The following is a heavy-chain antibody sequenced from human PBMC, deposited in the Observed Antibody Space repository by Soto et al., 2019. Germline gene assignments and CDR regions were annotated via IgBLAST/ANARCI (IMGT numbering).Heavy chain of an antibody. CDR3: ASAPVTIGSGLYFDY. Sequence: PSETLSLTCTVSGGSISSYYWSWIRQPPGKGLEWIGYIYYSGSTNYNPSLKSRVTISVDTSKNQFSLKLSSVTAADTAVYYCASAPVTIGSGLYFDYWGQGTLVTVS. CDR1: GGSISSYY. V-gene: IGHV4-59*01. J-gene: IGHJ4*02. D-gene: IGHD4-17*01. CDR2: IYYSGST.